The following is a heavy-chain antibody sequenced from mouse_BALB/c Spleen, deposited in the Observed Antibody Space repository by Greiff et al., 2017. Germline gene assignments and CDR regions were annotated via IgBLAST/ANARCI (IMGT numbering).Heavy chain of an antibody. D-gene: IGHD1-1*01. CDR2: IDPANGNT. CDR1: GFNIKDTY. Sequence: VQLQQSGAELVKPGASVKLSCTASGFNIKDTYMHWVKQRPEQGLEWIGRIDPANGNTKYDPKFQGKATITADTSSNTAYLQLSSLTSEDTAVYYCAGGILLRPYAMDYWGQGTSVTVSS. V-gene: IGHV14-3*02. J-gene: IGHJ4*01. CDR3: AGGILLRPYAMDY.